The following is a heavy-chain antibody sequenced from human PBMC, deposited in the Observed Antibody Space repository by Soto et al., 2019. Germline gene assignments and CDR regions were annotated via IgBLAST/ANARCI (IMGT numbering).Heavy chain of an antibody. CDR2: IFYSGST. D-gene: IGHD4-4*01. CDR3: ARHPSFHSNPFFWFDP. CDR1: GGSIYSSSYY. V-gene: IGHV4-39*01. J-gene: IGHJ5*02. Sequence: QLQLQESGPGLVKPSETLSLTCTVSGGSIYSSSYYWGWIRQPPGKGLEWIGSIFYSGSTYHNPSLKSRATISVDTSKHQFSLRLSSVTAADTAVYYCARHPSFHSNPFFWFDPWGQGTLVTVSS.